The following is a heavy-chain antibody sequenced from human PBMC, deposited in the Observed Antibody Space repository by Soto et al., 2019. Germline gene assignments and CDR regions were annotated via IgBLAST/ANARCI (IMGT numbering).Heavy chain of an antibody. J-gene: IGHJ4*02. CDR3: ARDESAGSSTSN. CDR1: GYTFTSYG. Sequence: ASVKVSCKASGYTFTSYGISWVRQAPGQGLEWMGWISAYNGNTNYAQKLQGRVTMTTDTSTSTAYMELRSLRSDDTALYFCARDESAGSSTSNWGQGTLVTVSS. D-gene: IGHD2-2*01. V-gene: IGHV1-18*01. CDR2: ISAYNGNT.